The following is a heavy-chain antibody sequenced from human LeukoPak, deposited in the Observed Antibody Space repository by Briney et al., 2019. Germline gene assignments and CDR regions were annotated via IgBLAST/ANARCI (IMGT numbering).Heavy chain of an antibody. J-gene: IGHJ5*02. CDR3: ARDLMVQGVIITNWFDP. V-gene: IGHV1-2*02. CDR2: INPNSGGT. D-gene: IGHD3-10*01. CDR1: GYTFTGYY. Sequence: ASVKVSCKASGYTFTGYYMHWVRQAPGQGLEWMGWINPNSGGTNYAQKFQGRVTMTRDTSISTAYMELRRLRSDDTAVYYCARDLMVQGVIITNWFDPWGQGTLVTVSS.